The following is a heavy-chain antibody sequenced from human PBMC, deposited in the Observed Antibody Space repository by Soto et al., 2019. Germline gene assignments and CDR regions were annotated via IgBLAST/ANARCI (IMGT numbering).Heavy chain of an antibody. CDR3: ARDSTPGLYYFDY. CDR1: GYTFTSYY. D-gene: IGHD2-21*02. V-gene: IGHV1-46*01. J-gene: IGHJ4*02. Sequence: ASVKVSCKASGYTFTSYYMHWVRQAPGQGLEWMGIINPSGGSTSYAQKFQSRVTMTRDTSTSTVYMELGSLRSEDTAVYYCARDSTPGLYYFDYWGQGTLVTVSS. CDR2: INPSGGST.